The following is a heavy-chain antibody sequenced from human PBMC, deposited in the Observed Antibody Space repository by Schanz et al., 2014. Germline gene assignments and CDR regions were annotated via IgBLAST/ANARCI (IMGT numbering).Heavy chain of an antibody. CDR2: ISRDGTTS. CDR1: GFIFNDYY. J-gene: IGHJ4*02. Sequence: QVQLVESGGGLVKPGGSLRLSCAASGFIFNDYYMNWIRQAPGKGLEWLSYISRDGTTSYYADSVKGRFTISRDNAKNSLYLEMTSLRGEDTAVYYCAREYSSYGTVYYWGQGTLVTVSS. V-gene: IGHV3-11*01. CDR3: AREYSSYGTVYY. D-gene: IGHD5-12*01.